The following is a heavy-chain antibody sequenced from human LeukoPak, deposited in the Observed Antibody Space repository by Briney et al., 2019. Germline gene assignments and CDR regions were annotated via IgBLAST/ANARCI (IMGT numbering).Heavy chain of an antibody. D-gene: IGHD6-19*01. CDR3: ARGGKQWRGGNYFDS. Sequence: ASVEVSCKASGYTFTDYALHWVRQAPGQSLEWMGWITTGRGETRYSQEFQRRITFTRDTSASTVYMDLSDLRSDDTAVYYCARGGKQWRGGNYFDSWGQGTLVTVSS. V-gene: IGHV1-3*04. CDR1: GYTFTDYA. CDR2: ITTGRGET. J-gene: IGHJ4*02.